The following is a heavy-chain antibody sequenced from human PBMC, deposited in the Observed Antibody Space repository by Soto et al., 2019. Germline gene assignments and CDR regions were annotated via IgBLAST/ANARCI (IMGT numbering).Heavy chain of an antibody. Sequence: PTEPLTLTCTVSGFSLSNARMGVSWIRQPPGKALEWLAHIFSNDEKSYSTSLKSRLTISKDTSKSQVVLTMTNMDPVDTATYYCARIPLVPNNYYYYGMDVWGQGTTVTVSS. V-gene: IGHV2-26*01. CDR1: GFSLSNARMG. D-gene: IGHD6-13*01. CDR3: ARIPLVPNNYYYYGMDV. J-gene: IGHJ6*02. CDR2: IFSNDEK.